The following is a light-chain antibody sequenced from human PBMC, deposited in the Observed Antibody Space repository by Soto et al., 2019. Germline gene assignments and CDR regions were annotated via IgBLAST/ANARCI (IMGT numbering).Light chain of an antibody. CDR3: QQHNHWPT. J-gene: IGKJ1*01. CDR1: LSVSSN. Sequence: IVMTQSPATLSVSPGERATLSCRASLSVSSNLAWYQQKPGQAPRLLIYGASTRATGVPARFSGSGSGTEFTLTISSLQSEGFAVYYCQQHNHWPTFGQGTKVEIK. V-gene: IGKV3-15*01. CDR2: GAS.